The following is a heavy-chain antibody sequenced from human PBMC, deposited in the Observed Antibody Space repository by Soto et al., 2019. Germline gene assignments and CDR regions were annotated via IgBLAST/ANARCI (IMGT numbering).Heavy chain of an antibody. CDR2: IYHSGST. J-gene: IGHJ5*02. D-gene: IGHD6-19*01. CDR3: VSSSGWPRRWFDP. CDR1: SGSISSSNW. V-gene: IGHV4-4*02. Sequence: SETLSLTCAVSSGSISSSNWWSWVRQPPGKGLEWIGEIYHSGSTNYNPSLKSRVTISVDRSKNQFSLKLSSVTAADTAVYYCVSSSGWPRRWFDPWGQGTLVTVSS.